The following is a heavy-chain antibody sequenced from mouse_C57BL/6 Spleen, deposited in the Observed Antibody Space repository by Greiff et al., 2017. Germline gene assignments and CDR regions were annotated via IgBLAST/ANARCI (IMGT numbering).Heavy chain of an antibody. CDR3: AKGGYYYGSSYGWYFDV. J-gene: IGHJ1*03. Sequence: QVQLQQPGAELVKPGASVKLSCKASGYTFTSYWMHWVKQRPGRGLEWIGRIDPNSGGTKYNEKFKSKATLTVDKPSSTAYMQLSSLTSEGSAVYYCAKGGYYYGSSYGWYFDVWGTGTTVTVSS. V-gene: IGHV1-72*01. CDR2: IDPNSGGT. D-gene: IGHD1-1*01. CDR1: GYTFTSYW.